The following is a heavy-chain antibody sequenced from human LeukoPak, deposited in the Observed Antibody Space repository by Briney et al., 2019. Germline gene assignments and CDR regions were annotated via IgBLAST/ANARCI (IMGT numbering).Heavy chain of an antibody. Sequence: ASVKVSCKASGYTFTSYGISWVRQAPGQGLEWMGWISAYNGNTNYAQKLQGRVTVTTDTSTSTAYMELRSLRSDDTAVYYCARVRFGSGSYPFDYWGQGTLVTVSS. CDR3: ARVRFGSGSYPFDY. CDR2: ISAYNGNT. J-gene: IGHJ4*02. V-gene: IGHV1-18*01. D-gene: IGHD3-10*01. CDR1: GYTFTSYG.